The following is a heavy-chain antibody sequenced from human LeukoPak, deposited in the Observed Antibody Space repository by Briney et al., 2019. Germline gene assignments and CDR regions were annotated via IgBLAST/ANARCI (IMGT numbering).Heavy chain of an antibody. D-gene: IGHD5-24*01. J-gene: IGHJ6*03. CDR1: GYSISSGYY. Sequence: PSETLSLTCTVSGYSISSGYYWSWIRQPAGKGLEWIGRIYTSGSTNYNPSLKSRVTMSVDTSKNQFSLKLSSVTAADTAVYYCARLSRDYYYYYYMDVWGKGTTVTVSS. V-gene: IGHV4-4*07. CDR2: IYTSGST. CDR3: ARLSRDYYYYYYMDV.